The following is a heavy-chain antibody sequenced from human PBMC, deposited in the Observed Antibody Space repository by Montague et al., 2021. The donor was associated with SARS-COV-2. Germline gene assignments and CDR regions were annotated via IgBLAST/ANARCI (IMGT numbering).Heavy chain of an antibody. D-gene: IGHD6-6*01. CDR2: ISGDGGST. Sequence: SLRFSCAASGFTFDDYAMHWVRQAPGKGLEWVSLISGDGGSTYYADSVKGRFTISRDNSKNSLYLQMNSLRTEDTALYYCARRALYSSSYAFDIWGQGTMVTVSS. CDR1: GFTFDDYA. V-gene: IGHV3-43*02. CDR3: ARRALYSSSYAFDI. J-gene: IGHJ3*02.